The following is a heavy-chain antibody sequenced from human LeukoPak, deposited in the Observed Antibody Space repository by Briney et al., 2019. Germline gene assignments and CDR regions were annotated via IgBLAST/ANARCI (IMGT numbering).Heavy chain of an antibody. CDR2: INPSGGST. CDR3: ARGGPAGYDFWSGYRNNWFDP. CDR1: GYTFTSYY. J-gene: IGHJ5*02. Sequence: EASVKVSCKASGYTFTSYYMHWVRQAPGQGLEWMGIINPSGGSTSYAQKFQGRVTMTRDTSTSTVYMELSSLRSEDTAVYYCARGGPAGYDFWSGYRNNWFDPWGQGTLVTVSS. D-gene: IGHD3-3*01. V-gene: IGHV1-46*01.